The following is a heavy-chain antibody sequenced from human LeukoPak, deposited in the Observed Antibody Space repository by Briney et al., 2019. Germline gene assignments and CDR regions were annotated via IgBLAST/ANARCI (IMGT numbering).Heavy chain of an antibody. D-gene: IGHD3-9*01. CDR1: GGSISSSNW. V-gene: IGHV4-4*02. CDR3: ARIVLRYFDWLSPNYIDY. CDR2: IYHSGST. J-gene: IGHJ4*02. Sequence: PSETLSLTCAVSGGSISSSNWWSWVRQPPGKGLEWIGEIYHSGSTNYNPSLKSRVTISVDTSKNQFSLRLSSVTAADTAVYHCARIVLRYFDWLSPNYIDYWGQGTLVTVSS.